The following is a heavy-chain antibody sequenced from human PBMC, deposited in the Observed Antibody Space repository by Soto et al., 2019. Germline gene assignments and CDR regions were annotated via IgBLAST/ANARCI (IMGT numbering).Heavy chain of an antibody. V-gene: IGHV3-53*05. J-gene: IGHJ6*02. CDR2: IYSGGST. Sequence: GGSLRLSCAASGFTVSSNYMSWVRQAPGKGLEWVSVIYSGGSTYYADSVKGRFTISRDNSKNTLYLQMNSLRAEDTAVYYCARDLLSQYQLPPRVVYYYGMDVWGQGTTVTVSS. CDR3: ARDLLSQYQLPPRVVYYYGMDV. D-gene: IGHD2-2*01. CDR1: GFTVSSNY.